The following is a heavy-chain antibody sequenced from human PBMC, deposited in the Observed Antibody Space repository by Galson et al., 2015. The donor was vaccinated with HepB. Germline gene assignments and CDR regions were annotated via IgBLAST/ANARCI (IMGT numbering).Heavy chain of an antibody. Sequence: SVKVSCKASGYTFATYYVHWVRQAPGQGLEWMGIINVSGGSTSYAQKFQGRVTLTRDTSTSTVYMELSGLRSEDTAVYYCARGPYSSFYYFDYWGQGTLVTVSS. CDR3: ARGPYSSFYYFDY. CDR2: INVSGGST. D-gene: IGHD6-6*01. V-gene: IGHV1-46*01. CDR1: GYTFATYY. J-gene: IGHJ4*02.